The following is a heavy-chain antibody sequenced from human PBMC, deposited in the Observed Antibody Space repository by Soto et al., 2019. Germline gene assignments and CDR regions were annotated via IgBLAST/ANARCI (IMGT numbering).Heavy chain of an antibody. CDR1: GRSITSYY. V-gene: IGHV4-59*12. D-gene: IGHD3-22*01. Sequence: QVALQESGPGLVKPSETLSLTCSVSGRSITSYYWSWVRQPPGKGLEWIGYIYDNGITSQNPSLKSRVTMPADTSQNQFSLKLTSVTGADTAVYYCARTYDSNGYANEFDSWGQGILVTVTS. CDR2: IYDNGIT. CDR3: ARTYDSNGYANEFDS. J-gene: IGHJ4*02.